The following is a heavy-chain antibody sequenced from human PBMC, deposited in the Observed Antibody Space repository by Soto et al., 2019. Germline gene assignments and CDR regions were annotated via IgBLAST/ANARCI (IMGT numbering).Heavy chain of an antibody. J-gene: IGHJ6*02. D-gene: IGHD6-19*01. CDR1: GFTFSSYA. Sequence: PGGSLRLSCAASGFTFSSYAMSWVRQASGKGLEWVGRIRSKANSYATAYAASVKGRFTISRDDSKNTAYLQMNSLKTEDTAVYYCTRPSIAVAGTKDYYYYYGMDVWGQGTTVTAP. CDR3: TRPSIAVAGTKDYYYYYGMDV. V-gene: IGHV3-73*01. CDR2: IRSKANSYAT.